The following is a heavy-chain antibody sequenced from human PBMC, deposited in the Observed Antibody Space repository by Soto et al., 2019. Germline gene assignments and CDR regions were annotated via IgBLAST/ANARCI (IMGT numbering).Heavy chain of an antibody. V-gene: IGHV3-48*01. CDR1: GFTFSSYS. CDR2: ISSSSSTI. Sequence: EVQLVEAGGGLVQPGGSLRLSCAASGFTFSSYSMNWVRQAPGKGLEWVSCISSSSSTIYYADSVKGRFTIPRDNAKNSLYLQMNSLRAEDTAVYYCARHPERIAEIGWFDPWGQGTLVTVSS. D-gene: IGHD6-13*01. CDR3: ARHPERIAEIGWFDP. J-gene: IGHJ5*02.